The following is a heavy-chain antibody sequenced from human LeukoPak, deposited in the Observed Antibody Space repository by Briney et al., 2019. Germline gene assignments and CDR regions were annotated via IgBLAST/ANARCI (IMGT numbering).Heavy chain of an antibody. J-gene: IGHJ6*02. Sequence: QPGGSLRLSCAASGFTFSSYAMHWVRQAPGKGLEWVAVISYDGSNKYYADSVKGRFTISRDNSKNTLYLQMNSLRAEDTAVYYCARGLNGADTNYYYYYGMDVWGQGTTVTVSS. D-gene: IGHD1-26*01. CDR3: ARGLNGADTNYYYYYGMDV. CDR2: ISYDGSNK. CDR1: GFTFSSYA. V-gene: IGHV3-30-3*01.